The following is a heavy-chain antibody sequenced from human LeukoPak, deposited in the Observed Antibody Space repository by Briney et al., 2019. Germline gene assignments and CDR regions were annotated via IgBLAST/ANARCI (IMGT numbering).Heavy chain of an antibody. Sequence: GGSLRVFCAACGYTFSIYSMHCARQARGKGLEWGGFIAYEGCNKHYTDYVRGRLTISRENPKNTLYLQMNSLRPEDTAVYFCAKDTHPPNSGFYHHWAQETPVTVPS. CDR2: IAYEGCNK. J-gene: IGHJ5*02. V-gene: IGHV3-30*04. CDR1: GYTFSIYS. CDR3: AKDTHPPNSGFYHH. D-gene: IGHD5-12*01.